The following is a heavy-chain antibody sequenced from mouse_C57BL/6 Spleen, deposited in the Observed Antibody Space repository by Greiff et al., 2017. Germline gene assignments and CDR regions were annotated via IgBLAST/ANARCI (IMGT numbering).Heavy chain of an antibody. J-gene: IGHJ4*01. V-gene: IGHV5-12*01. CDR3: ARPSYYYGGAMDY. CDR1: GFTFSDYY. CDR2: ISNGGGSN. Sequence: EVQLVESGGGLVQPGGSLKLSCAASGFTFSDYYMYWVRQTPEKRLEWVAYISNGGGSNYYPDTVEGRFTIARDNAKNTLYLQMSRLKSEDTAMYYCARPSYYYGGAMDYWGQGTSVTVSS. D-gene: IGHD1-1*01.